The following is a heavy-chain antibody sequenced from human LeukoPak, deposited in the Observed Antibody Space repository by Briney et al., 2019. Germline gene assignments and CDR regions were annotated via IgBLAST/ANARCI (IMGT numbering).Heavy chain of an antibody. D-gene: IGHD5-18*01. CDR1: GHSISSYY. J-gene: IGHJ6*02. CDR2: IHYSGNP. CDR3: ARGWDTCCTYYGKDV. V-gene: IGHV4-59*13. Sequence: SETLSLTCTVHGHSISSYYWSWIRQPPGKGLGWIGYIHYSGNPNKNPSLKSHDTLSVDTSANQLILKLSSVTAADTDVYYCARGWDTCCTYYGKDVWGPGTTVTVSS.